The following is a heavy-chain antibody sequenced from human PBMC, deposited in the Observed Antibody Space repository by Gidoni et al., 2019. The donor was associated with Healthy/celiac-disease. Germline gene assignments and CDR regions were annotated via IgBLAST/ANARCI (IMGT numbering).Heavy chain of an antibody. V-gene: IGHV4-39*01. CDR3: ARRRVVFPYYFDY. CDR2: IYYSGST. J-gene: IGHJ4*02. CDR1: GGSISSSSYY. Sequence: QLQLQESGPGLVKPSETLSLTCTVSGGSISSSSYYWGWIRQPPGKGLEWIGSIYYSGSTYYNPSLKSRVTISVDTSKNQFSLKLSSVTAADTAVYYCARRRVVFPYYFDYWGQGTLVTVSS. D-gene: IGHD3-3*01.